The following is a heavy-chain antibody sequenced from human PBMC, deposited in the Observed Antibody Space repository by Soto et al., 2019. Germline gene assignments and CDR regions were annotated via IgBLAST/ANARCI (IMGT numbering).Heavy chain of an antibody. V-gene: IGHV4-39*01. CDR3: ARGELSDNWFDP. CDR2: IYYSGST. Sequence: RSCHRGRKSQPPGKGLEWIGSIYYSGSTYYNPSLKSRVTISVDTSKNQFSLKLSSVTAADTAVYYCARGELSDNWFDPWGQGTLVTVSS. J-gene: IGHJ5*02. D-gene: IGHD3-16*02. CDR1: RSCH.